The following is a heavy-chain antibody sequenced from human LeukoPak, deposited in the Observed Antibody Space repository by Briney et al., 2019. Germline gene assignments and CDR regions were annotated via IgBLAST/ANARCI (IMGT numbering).Heavy chain of an antibody. CDR3: ARDIYYGSGV. Sequence: PSETLSLTCSVSGFSISGGYYWGWIRQPPGKGLEWLGSIYHSGNTDYNPSLKSRVTISVDTSKNQFSLKLSSVTAADTAVYYCARDIYYGSGVWGQGTLVTVSS. D-gene: IGHD3-10*01. CDR2: IYHSGNT. J-gene: IGHJ4*02. CDR1: GFSISGGYY. V-gene: IGHV4-38-2*02.